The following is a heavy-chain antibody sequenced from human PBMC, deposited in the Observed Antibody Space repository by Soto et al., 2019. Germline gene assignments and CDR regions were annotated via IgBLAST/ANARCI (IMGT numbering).Heavy chain of an antibody. J-gene: IGHJ4*02. CDR3: AKDSAYFDWPRYYFDY. CDR2: ISYDGSNK. D-gene: IGHD3-9*01. V-gene: IGHV3-30*18. CDR1: GFTFSSYG. Sequence: HPGGSLRLSCAASGFTFSSYGMHWVRQAPGKGLEWVAVISYDGSNKYYADSVKGRFTISRDNSKNTLYLQMNSLRAEDTAVYYCAKDSAYFDWPRYYFDYWGQGTLVTVSS.